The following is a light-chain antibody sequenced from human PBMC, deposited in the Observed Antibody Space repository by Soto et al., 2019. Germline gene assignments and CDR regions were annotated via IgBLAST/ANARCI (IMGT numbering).Light chain of an antibody. CDR1: SSDVGDYNF. CDR2: DVS. CDR3: SSYTRTTVL. Sequence: QSVLTQPASVSGSPGQSITISCTGTSSDVGDYNFVSWYQQHPGKAPKLMIYDVSNRPSGISNRFSGSKSGSTASLTISGLQAEDEAAYYCSSYTRTTVLFGGGTKLTVL. J-gene: IGLJ2*01. V-gene: IGLV2-14*03.